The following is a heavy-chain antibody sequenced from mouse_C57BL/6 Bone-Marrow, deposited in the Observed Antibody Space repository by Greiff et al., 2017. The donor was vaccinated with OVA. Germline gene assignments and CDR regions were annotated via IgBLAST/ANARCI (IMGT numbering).Heavy chain of an antibody. CDR1: GYTFTDYE. CDR3: TRYYYGSSYGYFDY. J-gene: IGHJ2*01. Sequence: VNVVESGAELVRPGASVTLSCKASGYTFTDYEMHWVKQTPVHGLEWIGAIDPETGGTAYNQKFKGKAILTADKSTSTAYMELRSLTSEDSAVYYCTRYYYGSSYGYFDYWGQGTALTVTS. D-gene: IGHD1-1*01. CDR2: IDPETGGT. V-gene: IGHV1-15*01.